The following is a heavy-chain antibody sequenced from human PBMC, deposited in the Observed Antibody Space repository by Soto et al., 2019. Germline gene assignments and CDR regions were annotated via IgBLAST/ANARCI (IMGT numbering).Heavy chain of an antibody. CDR1: GYTFSSYD. D-gene: IGHD3-10*01. CDR3: ARAYGAASFDF. CDR2: VNPNSANT. Sequence: ASVKGSCKTSGYTFSSYDIHWVRQATGQGLEWMGWVNPNSANTGYAQRFQGRVTMTRDTSKSTAYMELNSLTSEDTAMYYCARAYGAASFDFWGQGTLVTVSS. V-gene: IGHV1-8*01. J-gene: IGHJ5*01.